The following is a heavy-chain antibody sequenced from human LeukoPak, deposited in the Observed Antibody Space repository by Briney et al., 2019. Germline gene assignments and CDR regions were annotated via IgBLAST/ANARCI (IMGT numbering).Heavy chain of an antibody. CDR3: ARAYYDLYYYYGMDV. CDR1: GYTFTSYG. J-gene: IGHJ6*02. V-gene: IGHV1-18*01. D-gene: IGHD3-22*01. Sequence: ASVKVSCKASGYTFTSYGISWVRQAPGQGLEWMGWVSAYNGNTNYAQKLLGRVTMTTDTSTSTAYMELRSLRSDDTAVYYCARAYYDLYYYYGMDVWGQGTTVTVSS. CDR2: VSAYNGNT.